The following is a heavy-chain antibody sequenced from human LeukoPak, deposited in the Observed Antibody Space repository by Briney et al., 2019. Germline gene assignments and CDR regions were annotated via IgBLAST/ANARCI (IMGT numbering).Heavy chain of an antibody. CDR1: GYSISSGYY. V-gene: IGHV4-38-2*02. D-gene: IGHD3-10*01. CDR3: ARDVLLWFGETQMGYFDY. J-gene: IGHJ4*02. Sequence: SETLSLTCTVSGYSISSGYYWGWIRQPPGMGLEWIGSRYHSGSTYYNPSLKSRVTISLDTSKNQFSLKLSSVTAADTAVYYCARDVLLWFGETQMGYFDYWGQGTLVTVSS. CDR2: RYHSGST.